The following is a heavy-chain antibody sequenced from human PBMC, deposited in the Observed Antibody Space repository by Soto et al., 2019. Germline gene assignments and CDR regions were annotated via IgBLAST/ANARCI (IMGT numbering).Heavy chain of an antibody. J-gene: IGHJ6*02. CDR2: INGGNGHT. CDR3: ARGKGMEENYYYYGMDV. D-gene: IGHD1-1*01. V-gene: IGHV1-3*01. CDR1: GYTFSTYA. Sequence: GASVKVSCKASGYTFSTYALHWVRQAPGQGLEWMGWINGGNGHTRYSQKFKDRVTISRDTPASTAYMELSGLRSEDTAVYYCARGKGMEENYYYYGMDVWGQGTKVTVSS.